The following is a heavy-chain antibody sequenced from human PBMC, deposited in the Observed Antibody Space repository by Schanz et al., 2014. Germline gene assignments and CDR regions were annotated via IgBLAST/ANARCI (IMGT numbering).Heavy chain of an antibody. J-gene: IGHJ6*02. CDR2: IRFDASHK. V-gene: IGHV3-30*02. CDR3: ARDPPGPPGYGMDV. CDR1: GFSFSGSG. Sequence: VQLVESGGGLVKPGGSLRLSCAASGFSFSGSGMHWVRQAPGEGLEWVAFIRFDASHKYYADSVKGRFTIARDTSENTVYLQMNSLRAEDTAVYYCARDPPGPPGYGMDVWGQGTTVTVSS.